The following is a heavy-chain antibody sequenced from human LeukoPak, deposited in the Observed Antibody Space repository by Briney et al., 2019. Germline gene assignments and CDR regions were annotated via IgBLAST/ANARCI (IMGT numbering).Heavy chain of an antibody. CDR3: ARSPGRGWYSYYFDY. Sequence: GGSLRLSCAASGLTVSSNYMSWVRQAPGKGLEWVSVIYSGGSTYYADSVKGRFTISRDNSKNTLYLQMNSLRAEDTAVYYCARSPGRGWYSYYFDYWGQGTLVTVSS. D-gene: IGHD6-19*01. J-gene: IGHJ4*02. V-gene: IGHV3-53*01. CDR2: IYSGGST. CDR1: GLTVSSNY.